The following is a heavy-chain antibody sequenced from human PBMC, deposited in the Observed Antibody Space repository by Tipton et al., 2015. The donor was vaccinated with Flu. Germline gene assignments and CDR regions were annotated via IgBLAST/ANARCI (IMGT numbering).Heavy chain of an antibody. Sequence: SGFTFSSYAMHWVRQAPGKGLEWVAVISYDGSNKYYADSVKGRFTISRDNSKNTLYLQMNSLRAEDTAVYYCARAPRVGATKGSAFDIWGQGTMVTVSS. D-gene: IGHD1-26*01. CDR3: ARAPRVGATKGSAFDI. J-gene: IGHJ3*02. CDR2: ISYDGSNK. V-gene: IGHV3-30*11. CDR1: GFTFSSYA.